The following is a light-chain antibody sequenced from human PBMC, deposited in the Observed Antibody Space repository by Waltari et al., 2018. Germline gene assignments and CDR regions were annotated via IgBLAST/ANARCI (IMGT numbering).Light chain of an antibody. CDR3: QHRSNWPPIT. V-gene: IGKV3-11*01. CDR2: DAS. CDR1: QSVSSY. J-gene: IGKJ5*01. Sequence: EIVLTQSPATLSLSPGERATLSCRASQSVSSYLAWYQQKPGQAPRLLIYDASNRATVIPARFSGSGSGTDFTLTISSLEPEYFAVYYCQHRSNWPPITFGQGTRLEIK.